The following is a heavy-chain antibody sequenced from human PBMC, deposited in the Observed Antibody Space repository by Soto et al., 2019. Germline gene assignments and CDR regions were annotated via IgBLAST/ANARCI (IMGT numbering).Heavy chain of an antibody. D-gene: IGHD5-12*01. CDR3: ARGQWLRRHKYGALDH. V-gene: IGHV3-53*01. J-gene: IGHJ4*02. Sequence: PGGSLRLSCAASGFTVSSNYMSWVRQAPGKGLEWVSIIYSDGSTYYADSVKGRFIISRDQSKNTLYLQMNSLRAEDTAVYYCARGQWLRRHKYGALDHWGQGTTVTVSS. CDR2: IYSDGST. CDR1: GFTVSSNY.